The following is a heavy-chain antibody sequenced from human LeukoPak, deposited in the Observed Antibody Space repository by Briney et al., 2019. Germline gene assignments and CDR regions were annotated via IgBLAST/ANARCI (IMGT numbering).Heavy chain of an antibody. CDR3: ARARDTAMVTIRYYYYYMDV. D-gene: IGHD5-18*01. Sequence: SETLSLTCTVSGGSISSYYWSWIRQPPGKGLVWIGYIYYSGSTNYNPSLKSRVTISVDTSKNQFSLKLSSVTAADTAVYYCARARDTAMVTIRYYYYYMDVWGKGTTVTVSS. CDR1: GGSISSYY. J-gene: IGHJ6*03. CDR2: IYYSGST. V-gene: IGHV4-59*01.